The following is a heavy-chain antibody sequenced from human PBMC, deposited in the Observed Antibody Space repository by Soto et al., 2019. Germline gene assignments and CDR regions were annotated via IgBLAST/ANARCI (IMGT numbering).Heavy chain of an antibody. CDR2: IKQDGSEK. J-gene: IGHJ5*01. D-gene: IGHD6-19*01. Sequence: PGGSLRLSCAASGLTFGSYWMSWVRQAPGKGLEWVTNIKQDGSEKYYVDSVKGRFTVSRDNAKNSLYLEMNSLRIEDMGVYYCARGAASSGWYDSWGPGTLVTVSS. CDR3: ARGAASSGWYDS. CDR1: GLTFGSYW. V-gene: IGHV3-7*01.